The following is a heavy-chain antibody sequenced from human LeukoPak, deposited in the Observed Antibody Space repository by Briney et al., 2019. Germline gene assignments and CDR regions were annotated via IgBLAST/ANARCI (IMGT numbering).Heavy chain of an antibody. CDR1: GGSISSSSYY. CDR3: ARRAPAAATDY. V-gene: IGHV4-39*07. Sequence: SETLSLTCTVSGGSISSSSYYWGWIRQPPGKGLEWIGSIYYSGSTYYNPSLKSRVTISVDTSKNQFSLKLSSVTAADTAVYYCARRAPAAATDYWGQGTLVTVSS. D-gene: IGHD2-2*01. CDR2: IYYSGST. J-gene: IGHJ4*02.